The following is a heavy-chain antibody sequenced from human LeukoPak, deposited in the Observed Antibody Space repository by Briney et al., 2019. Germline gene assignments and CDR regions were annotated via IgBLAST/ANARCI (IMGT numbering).Heavy chain of an antibody. V-gene: IGHV4-59*08. D-gene: IGHD3-10*01. CDR3: ARQTFPYGGYFDY. CDR1: GGSISSYY. Sequence: PSETLSLTCTVSGGSISSYYWSWIRQPPGKGLEWIGYIYYSGSTNYNPSLKSRVTISVDTSKNQFSLKLSSVTAADTAVYYCARQTFPYGGYFDYWGQGTLVTVSS. J-gene: IGHJ4*02. CDR2: IYYSGST.